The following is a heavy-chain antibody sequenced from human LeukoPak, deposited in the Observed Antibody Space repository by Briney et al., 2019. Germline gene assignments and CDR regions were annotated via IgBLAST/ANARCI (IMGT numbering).Heavy chain of an antibody. V-gene: IGHV1-8*01. CDR1: GYTFTSYE. D-gene: IGHD6-19*01. Sequence: ASVKVSCKASGYTFTSYEINWVRQATGQGLEWMGWMNPNSGNTGYAQKFQGRVTMTRNTSISTAYMELSSLRSEDTAVYYCARGPGGWGFFDYWGQGTLVTVSS. CDR3: ARGPGGWGFFDY. J-gene: IGHJ4*02. CDR2: MNPNSGNT.